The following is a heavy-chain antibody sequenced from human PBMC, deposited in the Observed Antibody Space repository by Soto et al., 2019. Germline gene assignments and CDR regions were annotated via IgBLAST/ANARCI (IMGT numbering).Heavy chain of an antibody. D-gene: IGHD3-16*01. CDR1: GGSISSYY. J-gene: IGHJ4*02. CDR3: ARRWGDYFDY. CDR2: IYYSGST. Sequence: PSETLSLTCPVSGGSISSYYWSWIRQPPGKGLEWIGYIYYSGSTNYNPSLKSRVTISVDTSKNQFSLKLSSVTAEDTAVYYCARRWGDYFDYWGQGTLVTVSS. V-gene: IGHV4-59*08.